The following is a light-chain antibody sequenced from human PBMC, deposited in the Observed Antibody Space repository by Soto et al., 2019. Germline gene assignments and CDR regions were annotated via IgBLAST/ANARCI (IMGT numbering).Light chain of an antibody. CDR2: YDR. Sequence: SYELTQPPSVSLAPGQTASITCGGNSIGSKSVHWYQQKPGQYPIVVIYYDRDRPSGIPERFAGCNSGNTATLTISRVEAGDEADYYCQVWNSSSDHVIFGGGTKLTVL. CDR1: SIGSKS. V-gene: IGLV3-21*04. J-gene: IGLJ2*01. CDR3: QVWNSSSDHVI.